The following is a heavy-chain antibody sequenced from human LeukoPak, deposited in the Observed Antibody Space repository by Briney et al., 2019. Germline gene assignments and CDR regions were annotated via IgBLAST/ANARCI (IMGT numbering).Heavy chain of an antibody. CDR2: IRYDGSNK. D-gene: IGHD6-13*01. CDR1: GFTFSTYG. J-gene: IGHJ4*02. V-gene: IGHV3-33*01. CDR3: ARDRDHSNNWYIFRDY. Sequence: PGGSLRLSCAASGFTFSTYGMHWVRQAPGKGLQWVAVIRYDGSNKNYGDSVKGRFTISRDNSKNTLYLQMNSLRDEDTAVYYCARDRDHSNNWYIFRDYWGQGTLVTVSS.